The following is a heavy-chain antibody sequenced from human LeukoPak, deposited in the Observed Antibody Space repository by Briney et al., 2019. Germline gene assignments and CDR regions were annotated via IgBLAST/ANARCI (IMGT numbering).Heavy chain of an antibody. Sequence: ASETLSLTCSVSGGSINSYYWSWIRQPPGKGLEWIGYIYYNGRTNYNPSLNSRVTMLVDTSKRQFSLRLRSVTAADTAVYYCARFKGSTWGDAFDFWGQGTMVTVSS. CDR3: ARFKGSTWGDAFDF. CDR2: IYYNGRT. D-gene: IGHD7-27*01. V-gene: IGHV4-59*08. J-gene: IGHJ3*01. CDR1: GGSINSYY.